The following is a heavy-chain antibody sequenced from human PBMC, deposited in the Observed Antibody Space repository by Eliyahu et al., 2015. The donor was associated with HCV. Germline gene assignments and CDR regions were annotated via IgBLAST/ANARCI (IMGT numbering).Heavy chain of an antibody. Sequence: QAHLVESGGGVVQPGRSLRLSCVVSGFMFSRYGMHWVRQAPGKGLDWVSFISYDGTRKFYTESVKGRFTISRDNSKNTLYLQMNTLRGEDTAVYYCAKHRPYGSGSLPPDYWGQGTLVAVSS. V-gene: IGHV3-30*18. CDR1: GFMFSRYG. CDR2: ISYDGTRK. D-gene: IGHD3-10*01. J-gene: IGHJ4*02. CDR3: AKHRPYGSGSLPPDY.